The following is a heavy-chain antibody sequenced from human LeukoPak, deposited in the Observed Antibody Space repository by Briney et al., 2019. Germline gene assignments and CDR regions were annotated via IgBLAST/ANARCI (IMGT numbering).Heavy chain of an antibody. CDR3: ARERDSGGYFDY. CDR2: IYHSGST. J-gene: IGHJ4*02. Sequence: PSQTLPLTCAVSGGSISSGGYSWSWIRQPPGKGLEWIGYIYHSGSTYYNPSLKSRVTISVDRSKNQFSLKLSSVTAADTAVYYCARERDSGGYFDYWGQGTLVTVSS. CDR1: GGSISSGGYS. D-gene: IGHD2-21*01. V-gene: IGHV4-30-2*01.